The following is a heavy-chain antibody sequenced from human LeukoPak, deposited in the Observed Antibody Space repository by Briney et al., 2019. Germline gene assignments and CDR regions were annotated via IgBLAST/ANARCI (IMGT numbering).Heavy chain of an antibody. J-gene: IGHJ3*02. CDR2: FDPEDGET. CDR3: ARGATITMVRGVIITNAFDI. CDR1: GYTLTELS. D-gene: IGHD3-10*01. Sequence: ASVKVSCKVSGYTLTELSMHWVRQAPGKGLEWMGGFDPEDGETIYAQKFQGRVTITRDTSASTAYMELSSLRSEDTAVYYCARGATITMVRGVIITNAFDIWGQGTMVTVSS. V-gene: IGHV1-24*01.